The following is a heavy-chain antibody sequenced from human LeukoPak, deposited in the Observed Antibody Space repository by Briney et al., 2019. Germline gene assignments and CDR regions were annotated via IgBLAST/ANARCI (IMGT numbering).Heavy chain of an antibody. D-gene: IGHD2-2*01. V-gene: IGHV3-23*01. Sequence: PGGSLRLSCAASGFTFSSYAMSWVRQAPGKGLEWVSAISGSGGSTYYADSVKDRFTISRDNSKNTLYLQMNSLRAEDTAVYYCAKDYCSSTSCRILYYFDYWGQGTLVTVSS. CDR2: ISGSGGST. CDR3: AKDYCSSTSCRILYYFDY. J-gene: IGHJ4*02. CDR1: GFTFSSYA.